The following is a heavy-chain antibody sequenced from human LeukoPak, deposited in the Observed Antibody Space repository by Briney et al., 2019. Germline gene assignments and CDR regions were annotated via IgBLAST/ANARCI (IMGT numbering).Heavy chain of an antibody. J-gene: IGHJ4*02. CDR1: GFSFSSYT. CDR3: ARDDFPTYRAFDS. CDR2: ISYDGTDQ. D-gene: IGHD3-16*02. V-gene: IGHV3-30*04. Sequence: GRTLRLSCAASGFSFSSYTVSWVRQAPGKGLEWVALISYDGTDQYYADSVKGRFTISRDNSKSTLFLQMNSLRSEDTAVYFCARDDFPTYRAFDSWGQGTLVTVSS.